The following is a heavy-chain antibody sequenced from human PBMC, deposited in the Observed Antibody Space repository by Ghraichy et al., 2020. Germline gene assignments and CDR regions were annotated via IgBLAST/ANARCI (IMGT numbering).Heavy chain of an antibody. D-gene: IGHD1-26*01. CDR3: ARDMVVGATKYAFDI. CDR2: IYYSGST. Sequence: SETLSLTCTVSGGSISSYYWSWIRQPPGKGLEWIGYIYYSGSTNYNPSLKSRLTISVDTSKNQFSLKLSSVTAADTAVYYCARDMVVGATKYAFDIWGQGTIVTVSS. V-gene: IGHV4-59*01. CDR1: GGSISSYY. J-gene: IGHJ3*02.